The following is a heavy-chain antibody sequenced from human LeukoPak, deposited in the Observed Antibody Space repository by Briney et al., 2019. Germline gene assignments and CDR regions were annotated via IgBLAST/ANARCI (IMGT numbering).Heavy chain of an antibody. Sequence: SETLSLTCAVSGGSISSSNWWSWVRQPPGKGLEWIGEIYHSGSTNYNPSLKSRVTISVDKSKNQFSLKLSSVTAADTAVYYCARGHSGRTQESPLYYYMDVWGKGTTVTVSS. CDR2: IYHSGST. J-gene: IGHJ6*03. CDR1: GGSISSSNW. CDR3: ARGHSGRTQESPLYYYMDV. D-gene: IGHD3-10*01. V-gene: IGHV4-4*02.